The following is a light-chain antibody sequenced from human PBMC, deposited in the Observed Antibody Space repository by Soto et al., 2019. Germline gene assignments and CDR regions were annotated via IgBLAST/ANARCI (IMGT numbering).Light chain of an antibody. V-gene: IGKV1-5*01. CDR2: DGS. J-gene: IGKJ1*01. Sequence: DIQLTQSPSTLSASVGDRVTISCRASQTVNRWMAWYQQKPGKAPKLLIYDGSTLKSGVPSRFSGSASATEYTLTINSLQPDDFATYYCQHYYALPRTFGQGTKVEIK. CDR1: QTVNRW. CDR3: QHYYALPRT.